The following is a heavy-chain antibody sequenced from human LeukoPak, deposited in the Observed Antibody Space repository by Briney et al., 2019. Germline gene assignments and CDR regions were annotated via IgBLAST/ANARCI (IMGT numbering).Heavy chain of an antibody. CDR1: GFTFSNSA. V-gene: IGHV3-73*01. CDR2: IRGKGYSEPS. Sequence: PGGSLKLSCAASGFTFSNSAIHWVRQAPGKGLEWVGRIRGKGYSEPSAYAASVKGRVAISRDASKSTAFLQMNSLKAEDTAVYFCTVPQSGGNWFDPWGPGTLVTVSS. J-gene: IGHJ5*02. CDR3: TVPQSGGNWFDP. D-gene: IGHD3-16*01.